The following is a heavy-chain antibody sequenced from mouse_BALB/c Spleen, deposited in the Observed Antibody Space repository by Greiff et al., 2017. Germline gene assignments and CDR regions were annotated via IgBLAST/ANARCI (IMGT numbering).Heavy chain of an antibody. V-gene: IGHV3-2*02. D-gene: IGHD1-2*01. Sequence: EVKLQESGPGLVKPSQSLSLTCTVTGYSINSDYAWNWIRQFPGNTLEWMGYISYSGSTSYNPSLKSRISITRDTSKNQFFLQLNSVTTEDTATYYCAREGGDDGVFAYWGQGTLVTVSA. CDR1: GYSINSDYA. CDR2: ISYSGST. CDR3: AREGGDDGVFAY. J-gene: IGHJ3*01.